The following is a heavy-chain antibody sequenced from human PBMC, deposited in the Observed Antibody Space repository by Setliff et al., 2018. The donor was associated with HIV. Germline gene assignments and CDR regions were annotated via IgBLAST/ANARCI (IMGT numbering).Heavy chain of an antibody. CDR2: IYTSGST. V-gene: IGHV4-38-2*01. J-gene: IGHJ6*02. Sequence: SETLSLTCAVSGYSISSGYYWGWIRQPPGKGLEWIGSIYTSGSTNYNPSLKSRVTISVDTSKNQFSLKLSSVIAADTAVYYCARIFGDQGYYYGMDVWGQGTTVTVSS. CDR1: GYSISSGYY. D-gene: IGHD3-3*01. CDR3: ARIFGDQGYYYGMDV.